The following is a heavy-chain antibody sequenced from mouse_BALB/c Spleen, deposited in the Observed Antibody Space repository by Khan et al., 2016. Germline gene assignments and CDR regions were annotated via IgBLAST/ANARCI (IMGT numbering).Heavy chain of an antibody. CDR1: GYSITSDYA. Sequence: EVQLQESGPGLVKPSQSLSLTCTVTGYSITSDYAWNWIRQFPGNKLEWMGYISYSGSTSYNLSLKSRISITRDTSKNQFFLQLNSVTTKDTATYYCASRHWDVDYWSQGTTRTVSS. J-gene: IGHJ2*01. V-gene: IGHV3-2*02. CDR2: ISYSGST. D-gene: IGHD4-1*01. CDR3: ASRHWDVDY.